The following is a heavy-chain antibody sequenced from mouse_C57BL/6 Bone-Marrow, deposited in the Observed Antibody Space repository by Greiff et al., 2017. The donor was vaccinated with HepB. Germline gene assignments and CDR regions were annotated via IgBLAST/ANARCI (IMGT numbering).Heavy chain of an antibody. CDR3: ARHDGYYGEYYYAMDY. D-gene: IGHD2-3*01. Sequence: EVKVVESGGGLVQPGESLKLSCESNEYEFPSHDMSWVRKTPEKRLELVAAINSDGGSTYYPDTMERRFIISRDNTKKTLYLQMSSLRSEVTALYYCARHDGYYGEYYYAMDYWGQGTSVTVSS. CDR1: EYEFPSHD. V-gene: IGHV5-2*01. CDR2: INSDGGST. J-gene: IGHJ4*01.